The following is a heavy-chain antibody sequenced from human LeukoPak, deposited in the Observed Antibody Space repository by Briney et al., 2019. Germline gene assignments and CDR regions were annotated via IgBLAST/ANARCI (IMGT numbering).Heavy chain of an antibody. Sequence: QPGGSLRLSCTASGFTFTTYWMAWVRQAPGKGLEWVANIKQDGSEAYYAESVRGRFTISRDNAKNSLYLRMNSLRAEDTSVYYCSNGIYDKSYWGQGTLVTVSS. CDR1: GFTFTTYW. D-gene: IGHD2/OR15-2a*01. CDR3: SNGIYDKSY. J-gene: IGHJ4*02. CDR2: IKQDGSEA. V-gene: IGHV3-7*01.